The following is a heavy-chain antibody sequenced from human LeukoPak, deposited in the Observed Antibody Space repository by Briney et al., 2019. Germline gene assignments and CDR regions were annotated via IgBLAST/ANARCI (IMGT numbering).Heavy chain of an antibody. CDR3: ARDTPQHLKRYDY. D-gene: IGHD6-13*01. V-gene: IGHV1-18*01. CDR1: GYNFDKFG. CDR2: INTHNGNT. J-gene: IGHJ4*02. Sequence: PSASVKVSCTASGYNFDKFGIAWVRQAPGQGLEWMGWINTHNGNTKYAQQYQGRVTMTTDTSTSTVYMELRSLRSDDTAVYFCARDTPQHLKRYDYWGQGTQVTVSS.